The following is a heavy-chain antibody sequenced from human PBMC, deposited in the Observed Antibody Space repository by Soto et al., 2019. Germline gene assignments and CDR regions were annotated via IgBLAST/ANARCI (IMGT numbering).Heavy chain of an antibody. V-gene: IGHV4-34*01. CDR1: GGSFSGYY. Sequence: SETLSLTCAVYGGSFSGYYWSWIHQPPGKGLEWIGEINHSGSTNYNPSLKSRVTISVDTSKNQFSLKLSSVTAADTAVYYCARGRGYCTNGVCPRRYYYYYMDVWGKGTTVTVSS. J-gene: IGHJ6*03. D-gene: IGHD2-8*01. CDR2: INHSGST. CDR3: ARGRGYCTNGVCPRRYYYYYMDV.